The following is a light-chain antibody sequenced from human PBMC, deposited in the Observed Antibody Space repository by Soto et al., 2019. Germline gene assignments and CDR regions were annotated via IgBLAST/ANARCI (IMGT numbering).Light chain of an antibody. CDR3: QSYDTTLSARYV. J-gene: IGLJ1*01. Sequence: QSVLPPPPSVSGSPGQSVTIPCTGSSSNIGENYDVHWYQQRPGTAPKLLIFGNSNRPSGVPDRFSGSKSGTSASLAITGLQPEDEGDYDCQSYDTTLSARYVFGTGSKGTVL. CDR1: SSNIGENYD. CDR2: GNS. V-gene: IGLV1-40*01.